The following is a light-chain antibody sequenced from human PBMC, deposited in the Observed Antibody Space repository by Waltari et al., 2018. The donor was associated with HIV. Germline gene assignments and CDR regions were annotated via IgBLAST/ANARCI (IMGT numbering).Light chain of an antibody. J-gene: IGLJ1*01. Sequence: QSALSQPPSASGSQGQSVTVSCTGTSSDVGLYNFVAWYQHHPGEAPQVIISEVNKRPSGVPDRFSGSKSGNTSSLNVSGLQPEDEAAYYCCSYAGRHVYVFGTGTTVTVL. CDR1: SSDVGLYNF. CDR3: CSYAGRHVYV. V-gene: IGLV2-8*01. CDR2: EVN.